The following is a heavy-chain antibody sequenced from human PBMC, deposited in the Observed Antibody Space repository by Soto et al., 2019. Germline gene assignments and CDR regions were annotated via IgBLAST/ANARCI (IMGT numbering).Heavy chain of an antibody. D-gene: IGHD6-13*01. CDR1: GYTFSTYG. CDR2: ISGYNGNT. J-gene: IGHJ4*02. Sequence: QVQLVQSGAEVKKAGASVKVSCKASGYTFSTYGISWVRQAPGQGLEWMGWISGYNGNTNYAQKLQGRVTLTTDTSTNTAYMELRSLRSDDTAVYCCARAPRSWYSFCLDYWGQGTVVTVSS. CDR3: ARAPRSWYSFCLDY. V-gene: IGHV1-18*01.